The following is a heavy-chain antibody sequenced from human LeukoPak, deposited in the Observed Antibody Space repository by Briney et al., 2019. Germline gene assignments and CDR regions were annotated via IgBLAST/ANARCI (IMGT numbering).Heavy chain of an antibody. CDR3: ARVPLPAAYNWFDP. CDR1: GGSISSGGYY. J-gene: IGHJ5*02. Sequence: PSETLSLTCTVSGGSISSGGYYWSWIRQHPGKGLEWIGYIYYSGSTYYNPSLKSRVTISVDTSKNQFSLKLSSVTAADTAVYYCARVPLPAAYNWFDPWGQGTLVTVSS. V-gene: IGHV4-31*03. CDR2: IYYSGST. D-gene: IGHD2-2*01.